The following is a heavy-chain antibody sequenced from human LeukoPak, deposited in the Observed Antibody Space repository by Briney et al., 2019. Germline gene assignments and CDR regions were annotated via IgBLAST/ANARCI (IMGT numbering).Heavy chain of an antibody. CDR1: GGSISSYY. D-gene: IGHD1-26*01. V-gene: IGHV4-59*01. Sequence: SETLSLTCTVSGGSISSYYWNWIRQPPGKGLEWIGYIYYSGSTNYNPSLKSRVTISVDTSKNQFSLKLSSVTAADTAVYYCAAASGSFLSAFDIWGQGTMVTVSS. CDR3: AAASGSFLSAFDI. J-gene: IGHJ3*02. CDR2: IYYSGST.